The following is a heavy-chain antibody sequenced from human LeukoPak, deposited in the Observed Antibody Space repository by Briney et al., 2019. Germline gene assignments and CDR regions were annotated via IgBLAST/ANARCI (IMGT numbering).Heavy chain of an antibody. V-gene: IGHV3-23*01. CDR3: AREGRYSSTWYRGWYFDY. J-gene: IGHJ4*02. D-gene: IGHD6-13*01. Sequence: PGGSLRLSCAASGFAFSSYAMSWVRQAPGKGLEWVSGLSGSGRTTYDADSVKGRFTISRDNSKKTLYLQVNSLRAEDTAMYFCAREGRYSSTWYRGWYFDYWGQGTLVTVSS. CDR1: GFAFSSYA. CDR2: LSGSGRTT.